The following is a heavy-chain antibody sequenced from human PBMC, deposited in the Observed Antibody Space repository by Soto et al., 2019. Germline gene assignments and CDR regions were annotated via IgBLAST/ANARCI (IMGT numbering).Heavy chain of an antibody. Sequence: GASVKVSCKASGGTFSSYAISWVRQAPGQGLEWMGGIIPIFGTANYAQKFQGRVTMTADASTDTAYMELSSLRSEDTAVYYCATDSSGWLNFDYWGQGTLVTVSS. CDR1: GGTFSSYA. CDR3: ATDSSGWLNFDY. V-gene: IGHV1-69*13. J-gene: IGHJ4*02. D-gene: IGHD6-19*01. CDR2: IIPIFGTA.